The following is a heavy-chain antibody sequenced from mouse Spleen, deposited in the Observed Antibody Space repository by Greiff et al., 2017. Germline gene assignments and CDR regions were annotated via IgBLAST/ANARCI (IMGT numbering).Heavy chain of an antibody. CDR2: ISDGGSYT. D-gene: IGHD1-1*01. CDR3: ARAPDYYGSSGFDY. Sequence: EVQVVESGGGLVKPGGSLKLSCAASGFTFSSYAMSWVRQTPEKRLEWVATISDGGSYTYYPDNVKGRFTISRDNAKNNLYLQMSHLKSEDTAMDYCARAPDYYGSSGFDYWGQGTTLTVSS. J-gene: IGHJ2*01. CDR1: GFTFSSYA. V-gene: IGHV5-4*01.